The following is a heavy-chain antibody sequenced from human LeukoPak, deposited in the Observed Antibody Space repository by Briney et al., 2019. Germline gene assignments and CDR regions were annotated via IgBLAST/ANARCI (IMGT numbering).Heavy chain of an antibody. CDR1: GYTFTSYD. J-gene: IGHJ3*02. Sequence: ASVKVSCKASGYTFTSYDINRVRQATGQGLEWMGWMNPNSGNTGYAQKFQGRVTITRNTSISTAYMELSSLRSEDTAVYYCARLSEHGTFDIWGQGTMVTVSS. CDR2: MNPNSGNT. D-gene: IGHD1/OR15-1a*01. V-gene: IGHV1-8*03. CDR3: ARLSEHGTFDI.